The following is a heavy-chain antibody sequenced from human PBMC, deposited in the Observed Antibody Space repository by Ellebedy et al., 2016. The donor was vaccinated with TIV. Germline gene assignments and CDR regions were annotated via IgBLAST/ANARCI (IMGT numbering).Heavy chain of an antibody. J-gene: IGHJ5*01. CDR3: AGVRHSWFDS. CDR1: GGSTSRYY. V-gene: IGHV4-59*01. Sequence: MPSETLSLTCTVSGGSTSRYYWSWLRQPPGKGLEWIGYLYHSGSANYHPSLRSRVTISSDTSKKKITLNLTSVTAADTAIYYCAGVRHSWFDSWGQGTLVTVSS. CDR2: LYHSGSA.